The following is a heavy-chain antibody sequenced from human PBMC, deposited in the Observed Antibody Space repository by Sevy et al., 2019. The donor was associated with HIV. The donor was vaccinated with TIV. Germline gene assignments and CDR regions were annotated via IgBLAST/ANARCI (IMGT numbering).Heavy chain of an antibody. J-gene: IGHJ4*02. CDR2: IWYDGSNK. CDR1: GFTFSSYG. CDR3: AREPGAAGNYFDY. D-gene: IGHD1-1*01. V-gene: IGHV3-33*01. Sequence: GGSLRLSCAASGFTFSSYGMHWVRQAPVKGLEWVAVIWYDGSNKYYADSVKGRFTISRDNSKNTLYLQMNSLRAEDTAVYYCAREPGAAGNYFDYWGQGTLVTVSS.